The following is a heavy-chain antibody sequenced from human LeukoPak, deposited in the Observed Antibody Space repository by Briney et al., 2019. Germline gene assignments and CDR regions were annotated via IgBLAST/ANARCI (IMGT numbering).Heavy chain of an antibody. D-gene: IGHD2-15*01. CDR2: ISYSGST. Sequence: SETLSLTCTVCGGSISSSSHYWGLIRQPPGKGLEWIGSISYSGSTYYNPSLNSRITISVDAPKNQFSLNLSSVTAADTALFYCARHRHGSWFSAFDIWGQGTMVTVSS. CDR3: ARHRHGSWFSAFDI. CDR1: GGSISSSSHY. J-gene: IGHJ3*02. V-gene: IGHV4-39*01.